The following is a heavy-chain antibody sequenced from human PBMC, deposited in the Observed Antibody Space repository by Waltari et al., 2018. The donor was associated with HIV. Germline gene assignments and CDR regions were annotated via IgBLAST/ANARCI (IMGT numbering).Heavy chain of an antibody. V-gene: IGHV3-23*01. J-gene: IGHJ4*02. CDR2: ITGSGGRT. Sequence: VQMLESGGDLVQPGGSLRLSCAVSGLNFATSGLGWVRQAPGKGLEWMSAITGSGGRTYYAESVKGRFIISRENSKKTVTLQLKNLRLGDTAMYYCATCNIGSGWYLKSPIRIWGQGTLVTVS. D-gene: IGHD6-19*01. CDR1: GLNFATSG. CDR3: ATCNIGSGWYLKSPIRI.